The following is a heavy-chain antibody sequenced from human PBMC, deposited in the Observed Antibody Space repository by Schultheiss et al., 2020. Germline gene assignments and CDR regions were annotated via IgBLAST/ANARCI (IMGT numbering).Heavy chain of an antibody. CDR1: GGFINSGDYY. Sequence: SETLSLTCTVSGGFINSGDYYWSWIRQHPGKGLEWIGYIYYSGSTYYNPSLKILVTISVDTSKNQFSLKVSSVTAADTAVYYCARWRDRGNYFDCWGQGTLVTVSS. CDR2: IYYSGST. J-gene: IGHJ4*02. V-gene: IGHV4-31*01. CDR3: ARWRDRGNYFDC. D-gene: IGHD3-16*01.